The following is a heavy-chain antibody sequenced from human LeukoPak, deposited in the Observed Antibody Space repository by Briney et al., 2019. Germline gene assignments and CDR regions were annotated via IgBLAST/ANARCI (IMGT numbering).Heavy chain of an antibody. CDR2: IYYSGST. J-gene: IGHJ6*02. Sequence: SETLSLTCTVSGGSISSSSYYWGWIRQPPGKGLEWIGYIYYSGSTNYNPSLKSRVTISVDTSKNQFSLKLSSVTAADTAVYYCQGAAGVAPYYYYYGMDVWGQGTTVTVSS. V-gene: IGHV4-61*05. CDR3: QGAAGVAPYYYYYGMDV. D-gene: IGHD2-21*01. CDR1: GGSISSSSYY.